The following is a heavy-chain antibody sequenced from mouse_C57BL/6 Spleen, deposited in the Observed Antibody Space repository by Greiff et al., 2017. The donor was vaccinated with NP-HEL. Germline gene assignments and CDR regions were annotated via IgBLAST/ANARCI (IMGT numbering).Heavy chain of an antibody. J-gene: IGHJ2*01. D-gene: IGHD2-3*01. CDR3: AREIYDGYLN. CDR1: GYAFSSSW. CDR2: IYPGDGDT. Sequence: VQLVESGPELVKPGASVKISCKASGYAFSSSWMNWVKQRPGKGLEWIGRIYPGDGDTNYNGKFKGKATLTADKSSSTAYMQLISLTSEDSAVYFCAREIYDGYLNWGQGTTLTVSS. V-gene: IGHV1-82*01.